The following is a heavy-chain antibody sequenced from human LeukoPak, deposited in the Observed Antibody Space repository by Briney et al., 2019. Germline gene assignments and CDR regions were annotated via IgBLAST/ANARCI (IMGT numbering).Heavy chain of an antibody. Sequence: SGTLSLTCAVSGGSISSSNWWSWVRQPPGKGLEWIGEIYHSGSTNYNPSLKSRVTISVDKSKNQFSLKLSSVTAADTAVYYCARDGSSFGKMGDNWYFDLWGRGTLVTVSS. D-gene: IGHD2-21*02. CDR1: GGSISSSNW. CDR2: IYHSGST. CDR3: ARDGSSFGKMGDNWYFDL. J-gene: IGHJ2*01. V-gene: IGHV4-4*02.